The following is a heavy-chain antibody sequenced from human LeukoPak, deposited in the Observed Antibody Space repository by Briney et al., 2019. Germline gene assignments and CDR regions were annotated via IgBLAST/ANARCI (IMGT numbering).Heavy chain of an antibody. CDR3: AKDYHDVGATNRALA. D-gene: IGHD1-26*01. J-gene: IGHJ5*02. Sequence: PGGSLRLSCAASGFTFSSYGMHWVRQAPGKGLEWVAVISYDGSNKYYADSVKGRFTISRDNSKNTLYLQMNSLRAEDTAVYYCAKDYHDVGATNRALAWGQGTLVTVSS. CDR2: ISYDGSNK. V-gene: IGHV3-30*18. CDR1: GFTFSSYG.